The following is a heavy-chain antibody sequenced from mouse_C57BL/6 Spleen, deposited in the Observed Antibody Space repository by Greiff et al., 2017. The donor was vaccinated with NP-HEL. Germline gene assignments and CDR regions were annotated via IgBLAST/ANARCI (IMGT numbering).Heavy chain of an antibody. J-gene: IGHJ4*01. CDR1: GYSITSGYY. Sequence: EVQLKESGPGLVKPSQSLSLTCSVTGYSITSGYYWNWIRQFPGNKLEWMGYISYDGSNNYNPSLKNRISITRDTSKNQFFLKLNSVTTEDTATYYCARGYAMDYWGQGTSVTVSS. CDR3: ARGYAMDY. CDR2: ISYDGSN. V-gene: IGHV3-6*01.